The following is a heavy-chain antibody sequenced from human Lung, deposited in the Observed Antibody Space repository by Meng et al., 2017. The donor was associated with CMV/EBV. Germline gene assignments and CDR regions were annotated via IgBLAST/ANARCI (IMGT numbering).Heavy chain of an antibody. V-gene: IGHV3-30-3*01. CDR2: ISYDGSNK. CDR3: ARGGMGHEYHFDY. Sequence: GGSLRLSCAASGFTFRSHAIHWVRQAPGKGLEWVAFISYDGSNKYYPDSVKGRFTISRGNSKYTLYLQMNSLRPEDTAIYYCARGGMGHEYHFDYWGQGTLVTVSS. CDR1: GFTFRSHA. J-gene: IGHJ4*02. D-gene: IGHD2-2*01.